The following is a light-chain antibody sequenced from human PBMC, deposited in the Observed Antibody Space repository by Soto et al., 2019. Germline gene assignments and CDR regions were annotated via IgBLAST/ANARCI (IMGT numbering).Light chain of an antibody. CDR2: SAS. Sequence: DIQMTQSPSSVSASVGDRVTITCRAIQAISTWLAWYQQNPGKAPKLLIYSASNLQSGVPSRFSGSGSGTDFTITISSLQPEDFANYYCQQPNSFPRTFGQGTKVEIK. CDR3: QQPNSFPRT. J-gene: IGKJ1*01. CDR1: QAISTW. V-gene: IGKV1D-12*01.